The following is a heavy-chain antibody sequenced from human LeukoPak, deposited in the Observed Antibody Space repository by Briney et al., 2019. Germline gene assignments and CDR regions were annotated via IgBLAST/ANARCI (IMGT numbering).Heavy chain of an antibody. V-gene: IGHV1-18*01. Sequence: GASVKVSCKASGYTFTSYGISWVRQAPGQGLEWMGWISAYNGNTNYAQKLQGRVTMTTDTSTSTAYMELRSLRSDDTAVYYCARRSGSYYSPDAFDIWGQGTPVTASS. J-gene: IGHJ3*02. CDR3: ARRSGSYYSPDAFDI. D-gene: IGHD1-26*01. CDR2: ISAYNGNT. CDR1: GYTFTSYG.